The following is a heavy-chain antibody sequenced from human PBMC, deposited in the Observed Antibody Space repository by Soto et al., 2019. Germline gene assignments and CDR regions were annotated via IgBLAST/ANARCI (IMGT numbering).Heavy chain of an antibody. J-gene: IGHJ4*02. CDR2: IIPIFDTA. Sequence: EASVKVSFKASGGTFSSYAISWLRQAPGQGLEWMGGIIPIFDTANSAQRFRGRVTITADESTGTAYMELSSLRSEDTAVYFCAGGNFYGSGSYPPFTYWGQGSLVTVSS. CDR1: GGTFSSYA. V-gene: IGHV1-69*13. D-gene: IGHD3-10*01. CDR3: AGGNFYGSGSYPPFTY.